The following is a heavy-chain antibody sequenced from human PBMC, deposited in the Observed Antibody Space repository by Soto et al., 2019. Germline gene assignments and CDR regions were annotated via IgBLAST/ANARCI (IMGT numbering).Heavy chain of an antibody. CDR2: INHSGST. J-gene: IGHJ6*02. CDR1: GWSFSGYY. V-gene: IGHV4-34*01. CDR3: ARGSRYFDWLLSYYYYYGMDV. Sequence: SETLSLTCAAYGWSFSGYYWSWIRQPPGQGLEWIGEINHSGSTNYNPSLKSRVTISVDTSKNQFSLKLSSVTTADTAVYYCARGSRYFDWLLSYYYYYGMDVWGQGTTVS. D-gene: IGHD3-9*01.